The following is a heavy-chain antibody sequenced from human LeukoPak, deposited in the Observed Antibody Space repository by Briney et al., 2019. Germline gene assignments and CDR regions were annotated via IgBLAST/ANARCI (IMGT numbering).Heavy chain of an antibody. D-gene: IGHD3-22*01. J-gene: IGHJ6*03. CDR3: ARDYYDSSGYYSYYYYYMDV. CDR1: GGSISSYY. V-gene: IGHV4-4*07. Sequence: SETLSLTCTVSGGSISSYYWSWIRQPAGKGLEWIGRIYTSGSTNYNPSLTSRVTMSVDTSKNQFSLKLSSLTAADTAVYYCARDYYDSSGYYSYYYYYMDVWGKGTTVTVSS. CDR2: IYTSGST.